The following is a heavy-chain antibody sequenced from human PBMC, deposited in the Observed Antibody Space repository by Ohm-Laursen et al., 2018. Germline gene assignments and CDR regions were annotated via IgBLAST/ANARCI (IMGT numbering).Heavy chain of an antibody. CDR1: VFTFSSYS. CDR2: ISSSSSYI. Sequence: SLRLSCSASVFTFSSYSMNWVRQAPGKGLEWVSSISSSSSYIYYADSVKGRFTISRDNAKNSLYLQMNSLRAEDTAVYYCASPRPGGYCSSTSCSPPFDIWGQGTMVTVSS. J-gene: IGHJ3*02. CDR3: ASPRPGGYCSSTSCSPPFDI. V-gene: IGHV3-21*01. D-gene: IGHD2-2*01.